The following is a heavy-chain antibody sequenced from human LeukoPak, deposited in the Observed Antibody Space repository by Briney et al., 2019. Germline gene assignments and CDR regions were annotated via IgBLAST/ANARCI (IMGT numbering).Heavy chain of an antibody. CDR1: GFTFDDYG. CDR3: ARAGYGDYFYY. V-gene: IGHV3-20*04. D-gene: IGHD4-17*01. J-gene: IGHJ4*02. Sequence: GGSLRLSCAASGFTFDDYGMSWVRQAPAKGLEWVSGINWYGGSTGYANSVKGRFTISRDNAKNSLYLQMSSLRGEDTALYYCARAGYGDYFYYWGQGTLVTVSS. CDR2: INWYGGST.